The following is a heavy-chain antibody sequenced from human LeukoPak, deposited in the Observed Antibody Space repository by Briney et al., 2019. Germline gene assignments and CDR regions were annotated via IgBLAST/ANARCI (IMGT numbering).Heavy chain of an antibody. Sequence: GGSLRLSCAAAGFTFSSYWMSWVRQAPGKGLEWVANINQDGSEQYYVDSVKGRFTISRDNTKNSLYLQMNSLRAEDTAVYYCARVGYCSTTSCYWRAFDYWGQGTLVTVSS. D-gene: IGHD2-2*01. CDR3: ARVGYCSTTSCYWRAFDY. CDR2: INQDGSEQ. J-gene: IGHJ4*02. CDR1: GFTFSSYW. V-gene: IGHV3-7*01.